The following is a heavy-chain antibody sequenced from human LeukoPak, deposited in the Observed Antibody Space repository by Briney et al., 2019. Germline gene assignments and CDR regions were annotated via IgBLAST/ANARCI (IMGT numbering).Heavy chain of an antibody. CDR1: GFTFSSYA. V-gene: IGHV3-30-3*01. D-gene: IGHD6-19*01. J-gene: IGHJ4*02. Sequence: PGRSLRLSCAASGFTFSSYAMHWVCQAPGKGLEGVAVISYDGSNKYYADSVKGRFTISRDNSKNTLYLQMNSLRAEDTAVYYCARDRQWLASNYFDYWGQGTLVTVSS. CDR3: ARDRQWLASNYFDY. CDR2: ISYDGSNK.